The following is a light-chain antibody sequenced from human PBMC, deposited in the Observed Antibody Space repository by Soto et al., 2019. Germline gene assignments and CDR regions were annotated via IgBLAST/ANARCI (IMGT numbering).Light chain of an antibody. CDR3: CSYAATYVYV. Sequence: LTQPRSVSGSPGQSVTVSCTGTSSDVGGYDFVSWYQQHPGKAPKLMIYDVTKRPSGVPDRFSGSKSGNTASLTISGLQAEDEAVYFCCSYAATYVYVFGTGTKVTVL. CDR2: DVT. CDR1: SSDVGGYDF. V-gene: IGLV2-11*01. J-gene: IGLJ1*01.